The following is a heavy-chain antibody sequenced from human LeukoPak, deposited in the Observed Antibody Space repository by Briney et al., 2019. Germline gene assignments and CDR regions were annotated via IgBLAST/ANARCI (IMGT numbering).Heavy chain of an antibody. CDR1: GYTFTSYD. Sequence: VASVKVSCKASGYTFTSYDINWVRQATGQGLEWMGWMNPNSGNTGYAQKFQGRVTMTRNTSISTAYMELSSLRSEDTAVYYCASRVGATGSIDYWGQGTLVTVSP. CDR3: ASRVGATGSIDY. V-gene: IGHV1-8*01. CDR2: MNPNSGNT. J-gene: IGHJ4*02. D-gene: IGHD1-26*01.